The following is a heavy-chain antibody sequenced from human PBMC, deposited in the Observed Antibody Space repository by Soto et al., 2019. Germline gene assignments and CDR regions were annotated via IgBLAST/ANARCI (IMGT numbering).Heavy chain of an antibody. CDR2: IYATGTT. V-gene: IGHV4-4*07. J-gene: IGHJ5*02. Sequence: NPSETLSLTCTVSGASISGYYWSWIRKSAGKGLEWIGRIYATGTTDYNPSLKSGVMMSVDTSKKQFSLRLRSVTAADTAVYYCVRDGTKTLRDWFDPWGQGMSVTVSS. CDR1: GASISGYY. CDR3: VRDGTKTLRDWFDP. D-gene: IGHD1-1*01.